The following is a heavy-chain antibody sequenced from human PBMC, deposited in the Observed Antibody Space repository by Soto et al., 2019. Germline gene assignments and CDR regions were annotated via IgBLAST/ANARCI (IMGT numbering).Heavy chain of an antibody. V-gene: IGHV3-30*18. CDR3: AKDRADPRDYYYYGMDV. CDR1: GFTFSSYC. J-gene: IGHJ6*02. D-gene: IGHD6-13*01. CDR2: ISYDGSNK. Sequence: GGSLRLSCAASGFTFSSYCMHWVRQAPGKGLEWVAVISYDGSNKYYADSVKGRFTISRDNSKNTLYLQMNSLRAEDTAVYYCAKDRADPRDYYYYGMDVWGQGTTVTVSS.